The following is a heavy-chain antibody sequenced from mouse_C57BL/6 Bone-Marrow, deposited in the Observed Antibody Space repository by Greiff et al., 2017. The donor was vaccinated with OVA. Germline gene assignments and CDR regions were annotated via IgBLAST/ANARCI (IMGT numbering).Heavy chain of an antibody. J-gene: IGHJ2*01. CDR3: TTYRY. Sequence: EVQLQQSGAELVRPGASVKLSCTASGFNIKDDYMHWVKERPEQGLEWIGWIDPENGDTEYAPKFQGKATITADTSSKTVYLHLSSLTSEDTAVYYCTTYRYWGQGTTLTVSS. CDR2: IDPENGDT. CDR1: GFNIKDDY. V-gene: IGHV14-4*01.